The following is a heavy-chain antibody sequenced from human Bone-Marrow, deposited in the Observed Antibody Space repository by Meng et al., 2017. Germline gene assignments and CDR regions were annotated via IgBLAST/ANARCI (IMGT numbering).Heavy chain of an antibody. CDR3: ARGRRNYYGSGEQPDY. V-gene: IGHV1-8*03. CDR2: MNPNSGNT. J-gene: IGHJ4*02. CDR1: GYTFTSYD. Sequence: ASVKVSCKASGYTFTSYDINWVRQATGQGPEWMGWMNPNSGNTGYAQKFQGRVTITRNTSISTAYMELSSLRSEDTAVYYCARGRRNYYGSGEQPDYWGQGTLVTVSS. D-gene: IGHD3-10*01.